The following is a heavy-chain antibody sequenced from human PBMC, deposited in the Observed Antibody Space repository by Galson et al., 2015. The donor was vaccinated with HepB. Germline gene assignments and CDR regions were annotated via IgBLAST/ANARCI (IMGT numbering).Heavy chain of an antibody. J-gene: IGHJ4*02. V-gene: IGHV1-2*02. CDR3: ARDQYFDSGSPPDF. Sequence: SVKVSCKGSGYTFTAYNMYWVRWAPGQGLQWMGWINPTSGVSSYAQKFQGRVTMTGDTSIKTVYMELTRLKSDDTAVYYCARDQYFDSGSPPDFWGQGTLVTVAS. D-gene: IGHD3-10*01. CDR1: GYTFTAYN. CDR2: INPTSGVS.